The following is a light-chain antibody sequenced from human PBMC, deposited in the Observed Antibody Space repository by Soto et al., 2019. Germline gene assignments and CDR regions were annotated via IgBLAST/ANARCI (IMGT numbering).Light chain of an antibody. J-gene: IGLJ1*01. Sequence: QSVLTQPASVSGSPGQSITISCTGTSSGVGGYNYVSWYQQHPGKAPKFMIYGVSNRPSGVSNRFSGSKSGNTASLTISGLQAEDEADYYCSSYTTSNTRQIVFGTGTKVTVL. CDR3: SSYTTSNTRQIV. CDR2: GVS. V-gene: IGLV2-14*01. CDR1: SSGVGGYNY.